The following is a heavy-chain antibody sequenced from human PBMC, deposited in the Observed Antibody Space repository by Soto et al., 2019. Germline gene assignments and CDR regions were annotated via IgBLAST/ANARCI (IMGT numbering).Heavy chain of an antibody. J-gene: IGHJ4*02. D-gene: IGHD3-22*01. CDR2: IYYSGST. V-gene: IGHV4-39*01. CDR3: ARPYYDSSGNYYEY. Sequence: QLQLQESGPGLVKPSETLSLTCTVSGGSISSSSYYWGWIRQPPGKGLEWIGSIYYSGSTYYNPSLKTRVTISVDTSKNQFSLKLGSVTAADTAVYYCARPYYDSSGNYYEYWGQGTLVTVSS. CDR1: GGSISSSSYY.